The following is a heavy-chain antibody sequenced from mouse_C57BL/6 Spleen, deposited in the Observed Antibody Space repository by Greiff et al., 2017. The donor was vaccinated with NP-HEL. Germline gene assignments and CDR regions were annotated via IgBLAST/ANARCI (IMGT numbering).Heavy chain of an antibody. CDR2: INYDGSST. CDR1: GFTFSDYY. Sequence: EVKLMESEGGLVQPGSSMKLSCTASGFTFSDYYMAWVRQVPEKGLEWVANINYDGSSTYYLDSLKSRFIISRDNAKNILYLQMSSLKSEDTATYYCARETAYFDVWGTGTTVTVS. D-gene: IGHD1-2*01. CDR3: ARETAYFDV. V-gene: IGHV5-16*01. J-gene: IGHJ1*03.